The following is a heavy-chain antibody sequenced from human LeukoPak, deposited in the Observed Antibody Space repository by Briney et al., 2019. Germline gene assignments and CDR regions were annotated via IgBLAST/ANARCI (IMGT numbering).Heavy chain of an antibody. V-gene: IGHV4-34*01. Sequence: SETLSLTCAVYGGSFSGYFWNWIRQPPGKGLEWIGEINHSGSTHHNPSLKSRVTISIDTSKNQISLKLGSVTAADTAVYYCARGPDSGSYFAWFGPWGQGTLVTVSS. CDR3: ARGPDSGSYFAWFGP. CDR2: INHSGST. D-gene: IGHD3-10*01. J-gene: IGHJ5*02. CDR1: GGSFSGYF.